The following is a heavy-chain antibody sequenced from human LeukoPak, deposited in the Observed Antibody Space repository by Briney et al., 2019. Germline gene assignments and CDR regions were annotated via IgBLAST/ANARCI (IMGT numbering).Heavy chain of an antibody. D-gene: IGHD3-22*01. J-gene: IGHJ5*02. CDR2: INPNSGGT. CDR3: ARDYYDAKNDWFDP. Sequence: ASVKVSCKASGYTFTGYYMHWVRQAPGQGLEWMGWINPNSGGTNYAQKFQGRVTMTRDTSISTAYMELSRLRSDDTAVYYCARDYYDAKNDWFDPWGQGTLVTVSS. CDR1: GYTFTGYY. V-gene: IGHV1-2*02.